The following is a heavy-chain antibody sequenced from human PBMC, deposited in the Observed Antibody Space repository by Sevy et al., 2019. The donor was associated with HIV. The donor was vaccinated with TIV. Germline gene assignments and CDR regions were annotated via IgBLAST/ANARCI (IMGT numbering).Heavy chain of an antibody. V-gene: IGHV3-48*03. CDR1: GFTFSSYE. J-gene: IGHJ6*03. CDR2: ISSSGSTI. CDR3: AREGMGSPTAVAGTSRPRYYYYMDV. Sequence: GGSLRLSCAASGFTFSSYEMNWVRQAPGKGLEWVSYISSSGSTIYHADSVKGRFTISRDDAKNSLYLQMNSLGAEDTGVYYCAREGMGSPTAVAGTSRPRYYYYMDVWGKGTTVTVSS. D-gene: IGHD6-19*01.